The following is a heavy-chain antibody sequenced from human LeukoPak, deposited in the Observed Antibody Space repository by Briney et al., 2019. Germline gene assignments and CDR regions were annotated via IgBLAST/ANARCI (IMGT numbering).Heavy chain of an antibody. J-gene: IGHJ3*02. D-gene: IGHD4-11*01. CDR2: IIPIFGTA. CDR1: GGTFSSYA. Sequence: GASVKVSCKASGGTFSSYAISWVRQAPGQGLEWMGGIIPIFGTANYAQKFQGRVTITADKSTSTAYMELSSLRSEDTAVYNCARESNDAFDIWGQGTMVTVSS. V-gene: IGHV1-69*06. CDR3: ARESNDAFDI.